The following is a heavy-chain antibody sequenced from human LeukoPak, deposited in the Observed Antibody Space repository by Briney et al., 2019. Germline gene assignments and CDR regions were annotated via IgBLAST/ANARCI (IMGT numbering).Heavy chain of an antibody. Sequence: GGSLRLSRAASGFTFSSYEMNWVRQAPGKGLEWVANIKQDGSEKYYVDSVKGRFTISRDNAKNSLYLQMNSLRAEDTAVYYCAELGITMIGGVWGKGTTVTISS. CDR3: AELGITMIGGV. D-gene: IGHD3-10*02. CDR2: IKQDGSEK. V-gene: IGHV3-7*01. J-gene: IGHJ6*04. CDR1: GFTFSSYE.